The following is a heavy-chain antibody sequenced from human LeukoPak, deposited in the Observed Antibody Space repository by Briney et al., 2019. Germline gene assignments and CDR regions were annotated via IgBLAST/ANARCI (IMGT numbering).Heavy chain of an antibody. V-gene: IGHV3-23*01. CDR3: ASQKANFYDSSGDV. Sequence: GGSLRLSCAASGVIFSSFAMSWLPQAPGKGVVWVSAISGSGGNTYYAGSVKGRFTIFRDNSKNMLYLQMNSLRAEDTALYYCASQKANFYDSSGDVWGQGTTVTVSS. D-gene: IGHD3-22*01. CDR2: ISGSGGNT. CDR1: GVIFSSFA. J-gene: IGHJ6*02.